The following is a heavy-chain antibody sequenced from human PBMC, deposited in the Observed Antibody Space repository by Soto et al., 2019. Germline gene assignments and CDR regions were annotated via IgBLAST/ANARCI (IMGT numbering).Heavy chain of an antibody. V-gene: IGHV3-30-3*01. CDR1: GFTFSSYA. Sequence: GGSLRLSCAASGFTFSSYAMHWVRQAPGKGLEWVAVISYDGSNKYYADSVKGRFTISRDNSKNTLYLQMNSLRAEDTAVYYCARDLIDYDFWSGYYGSWYYYYGMDVWGQGTTVTVSS. CDR2: ISYDGSNK. J-gene: IGHJ6*02. CDR3: ARDLIDYDFWSGYYGSWYYYYGMDV. D-gene: IGHD3-3*01.